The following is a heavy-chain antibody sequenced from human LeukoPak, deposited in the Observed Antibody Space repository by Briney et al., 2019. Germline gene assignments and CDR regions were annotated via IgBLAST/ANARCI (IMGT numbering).Heavy chain of an antibody. Sequence: GGSLRLSCAASGFSISSYWMHWVRLVPGKGLVWVSRISPDGSTTGYADSVKGRFTVSRDNAKNTLYLQVNNLRAEDTAVYYCARGPSSNWSGLDFWGQETLLTVSS. CDR2: ISPDGSTT. CDR1: GFSISSYW. CDR3: ARGPSSNWSGLDF. V-gene: IGHV3-74*01. D-gene: IGHD6-13*01. J-gene: IGHJ4*02.